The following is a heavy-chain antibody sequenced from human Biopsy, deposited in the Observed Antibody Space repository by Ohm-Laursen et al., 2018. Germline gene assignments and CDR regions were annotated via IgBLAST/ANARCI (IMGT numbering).Heavy chain of an antibody. Sequence: SDTLSLTCAVSGFSISSGYYWGWIRQPPGKGLEWIGSVYDGGKSYYNPSLKSRVTISVDVSKNHFSLKPSSVTAADTAVYYCARDRFDLLTPNWFDPWGQGTLVTVSS. CDR3: ARDRFDLLTPNWFDP. CDR1: GFSISSGYY. V-gene: IGHV4-38-2*02. D-gene: IGHD3-9*01. CDR2: VYDGGKS. J-gene: IGHJ5*02.